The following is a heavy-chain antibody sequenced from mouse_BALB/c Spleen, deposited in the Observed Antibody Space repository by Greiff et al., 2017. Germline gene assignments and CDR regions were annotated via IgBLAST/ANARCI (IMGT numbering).Heavy chain of an antibody. D-gene: IGHD2-14*01. Sequence: EVKLQESGPGLVKPSQSLSLTCSVTGYSITSGYYWNWIRQFPGNKLEWMGYISYDGSNNYNPSLKNRISITRDTSKNQFFLKLNSVTTEDTATYYCAREDRYDFDYWGQGTTLTVSS. V-gene: IGHV3-6*02. CDR1: GYSITSGYY. CDR2: ISYDGSN. J-gene: IGHJ2*01. CDR3: AREDRYDFDY.